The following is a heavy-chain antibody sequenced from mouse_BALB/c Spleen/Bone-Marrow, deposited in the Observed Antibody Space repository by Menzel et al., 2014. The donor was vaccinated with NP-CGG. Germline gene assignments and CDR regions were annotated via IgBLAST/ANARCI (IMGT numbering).Heavy chain of an antibody. D-gene: IGHD1-1*02. CDR1: GFTFTDYY. V-gene: IGHV7-3*02. CDR3: ARDINYGIYWFFDV. J-gene: IGHJ1*01. Sequence: EVQRVESGGGLVQPGGSLRLSCATSGFTFTDYYMSWFRQPPGKALEWLGFIRNKANGYTTEYSASVKVRCTISRDNSQSILYLQMNTLRAEDSATYCCARDINYGIYWFFDVWGAGTTVTSSS. CDR2: IRNKANGYTT.